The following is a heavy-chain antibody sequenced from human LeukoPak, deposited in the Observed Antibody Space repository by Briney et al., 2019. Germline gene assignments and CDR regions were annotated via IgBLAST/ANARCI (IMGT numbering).Heavy chain of an antibody. J-gene: IGHJ4*02. Sequence: GGSLRLSCAASGFTFSDYYMSWIRQAPGKGLEWVSYISSSGSTIYYADSVKGRFTISRDNAKNSLYLQMNSLRAEDTAVYYCARHRYNTIFGVVLITDFDYWGQGTLVTVSS. CDR1: GFTFSDYY. V-gene: IGHV3-11*01. D-gene: IGHD3-3*01. CDR3: ARHRYNTIFGVVLITDFDY. CDR2: ISSSGSTI.